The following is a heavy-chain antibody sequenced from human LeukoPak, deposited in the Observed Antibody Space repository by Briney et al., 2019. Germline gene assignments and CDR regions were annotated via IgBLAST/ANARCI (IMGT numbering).Heavy chain of an antibody. CDR2: ISSSSSYI. D-gene: IGHD5-18*01. CDR3: AQGRGYSYGTDNNWFDP. CDR1: GFTFSSYS. J-gene: IGHJ5*02. V-gene: IGHV3-21*01. Sequence: PGGSLRLSCAASGFTFSSYSMNWVRQAPGKGLEWVSSISSSSSYIYYADSVKGRFTISRDNAKNSLYLQMNSLRAEDTAVYYCAQGRGYSYGTDNNWFDPWGQGTLVTVSS.